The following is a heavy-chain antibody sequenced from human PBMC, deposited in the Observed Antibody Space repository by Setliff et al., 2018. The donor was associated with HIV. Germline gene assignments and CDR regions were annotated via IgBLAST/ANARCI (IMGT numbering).Heavy chain of an antibody. D-gene: IGHD3-16*01. V-gene: IGHV3-21*04. CDR2: ISSDGRT. CDR1: GFTFSSYS. J-gene: IGHJ5*02. CDR3: AKGVKWLDP. Sequence: GGSLRLSCAASGFTFSSYSMNWVRQAPGKGLEWVSSISSDGRTYYADSVQGRFTISRDDSKNMLYLQMHSLRVDDTAAYYCAKGVKWLDPWGQGTLVTVSS.